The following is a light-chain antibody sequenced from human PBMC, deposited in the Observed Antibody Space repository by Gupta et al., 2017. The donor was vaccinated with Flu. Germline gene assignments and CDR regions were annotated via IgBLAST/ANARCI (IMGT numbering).Light chain of an antibody. Sequence: PSTLSASVGDRVTITCRASQGIDGWLAWYQQKPGKVPKLLIRQASRVDSGVPSNFSGSGSGIEFTLTISSRQPDEFAAYYCQQYKNYPLTFGGGTEVEIK. CDR2: QAS. CDR1: QGIDGW. CDR3: QQYKNYPLT. V-gene: IGKV1-5*03. J-gene: IGKJ4*01.